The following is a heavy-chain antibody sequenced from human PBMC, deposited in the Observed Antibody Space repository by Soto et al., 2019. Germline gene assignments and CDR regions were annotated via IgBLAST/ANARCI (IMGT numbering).Heavy chain of an antibody. CDR3: ARERREEIHDGYDLDC. CDR1: GGSINDYY. J-gene: IGHJ4*02. CDR2: IYTSGST. Sequence: QVQLQESGPGLVKPSETLSLTCTVSGGSINDYYWGWIRQPAGKGLEWIGRIYTSGSTDYNPSLKRRVTISIDTSKNQFYPKVTSMTAADTAVYYCARERREEIHDGYDLDCWGQGTLVTVSS. V-gene: IGHV4-4*07. D-gene: IGHD5-12*01.